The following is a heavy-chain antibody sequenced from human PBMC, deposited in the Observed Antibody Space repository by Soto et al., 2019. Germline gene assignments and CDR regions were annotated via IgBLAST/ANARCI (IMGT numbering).Heavy chain of an antibody. V-gene: IGHV1-46*01. Sequence: ASVKFSCKASGYTFTIYGISWVRQAPGQGLEWMGIINPSGGSTSYAQKFQGRVTMTRDTSTSTVYMELSSLRSEDTAVYYCARDQGITTFGVYSMYYYGMDVWGQGTKVTVSS. J-gene: IGHJ6*02. D-gene: IGHD3-3*01. CDR3: ARDQGITTFGVYSMYYYGMDV. CDR1: GYTFTIYG. CDR2: INPSGGST.